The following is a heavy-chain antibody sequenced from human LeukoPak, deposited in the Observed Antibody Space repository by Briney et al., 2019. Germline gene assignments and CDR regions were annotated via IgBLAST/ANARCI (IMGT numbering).Heavy chain of an antibody. CDR1: GFTFSSYA. D-gene: IGHD5-12*01. CDR2: ISYDGSNK. V-gene: IGHV3-30*04. Sequence: GRSLRLSCAASGFTFSSYAMHWVRQAPGKGLEWVAVISYDGSNKYYADSVKGRFTISRDNSKNTLYLQMSSLRAEDTAVYYCARASKVATEFDYWGQGTLVTVSS. J-gene: IGHJ4*02. CDR3: ARASKVATEFDY.